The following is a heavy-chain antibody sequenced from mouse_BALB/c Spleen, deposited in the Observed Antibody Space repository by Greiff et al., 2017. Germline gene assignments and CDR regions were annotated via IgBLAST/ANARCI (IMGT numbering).Heavy chain of an antibody. CDR3: ARDIYYYGSSYNGAWFAY. CDR2: ISYSGST. V-gene: IGHV3-2*02. D-gene: IGHD1-1*01. CDR1: GYSITSDYA. J-gene: IGHJ3*01. Sequence: EVQLVESGPGLVKPSQSLSLTCTVTGYSITSDYAWYWIRQFPGNKLEWMGYISYSGSTSYNPSLKSRISITRDTSKNQFFLQLNSVTTEDTATYYCARDIYYYGSSYNGAWFAYWGQGTLVTVSA.